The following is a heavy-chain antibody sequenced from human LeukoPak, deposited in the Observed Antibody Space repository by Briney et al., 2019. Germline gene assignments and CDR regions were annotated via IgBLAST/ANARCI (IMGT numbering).Heavy chain of an antibody. CDR3: ARRPMITRYRWDAFDI. CDR1: GGSISSYY. Sequence: SETLSLTCTVSGGSISSYYSSWIRQSPGKGLEWIGYIYYSGSTNYNPSLKSRVTISVDTSKNQFSLKLSSVTAADTAVYYCARRPMITRYRWDAFDIWGQGTMVTVSS. D-gene: IGHD2-8*02. J-gene: IGHJ3*02. V-gene: IGHV4-59*08. CDR2: IYYSGST.